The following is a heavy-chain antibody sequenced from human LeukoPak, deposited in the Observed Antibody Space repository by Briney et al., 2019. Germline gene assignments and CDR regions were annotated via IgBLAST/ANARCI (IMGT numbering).Heavy chain of an antibody. D-gene: IGHD6-19*01. CDR1: GYSFTNYW. CDR2: IYPGDSDT. CDR3: ARSGSGTRFDY. J-gene: IGHJ4*02. V-gene: IGHV5-51*01. Sequence: GESLKISCQGSGYSFTNYWIAWVRQMPGKGLEWMGIIYPGDSDTTYSPSFQGQVTISADKSISTAYLQWSSLKASDTAMFYCARSGSGTRFDYWGQGTLVTVSS.